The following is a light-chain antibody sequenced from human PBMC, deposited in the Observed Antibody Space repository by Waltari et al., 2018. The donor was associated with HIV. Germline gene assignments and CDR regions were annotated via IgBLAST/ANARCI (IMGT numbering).Light chain of an antibody. V-gene: IGKV1-39*01. J-gene: IGKJ5*01. Sequence: DIQMSQSPSTLSASVGDRVTITCRASQTVGNDLNWYQQKSGEAPKLLIYIASSLYSDVPPRFSGSLSGNDFTLTITSLQPEDFATYCCQQSSATPYTFGQGTRL. CDR2: IAS. CDR1: QTVGND. CDR3: QQSSATPYT.